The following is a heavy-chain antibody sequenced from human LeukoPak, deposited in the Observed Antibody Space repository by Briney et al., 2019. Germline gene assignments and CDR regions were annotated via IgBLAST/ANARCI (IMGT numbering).Heavy chain of an antibody. CDR1: GFTFSNYG. Sequence: PGGSLRLSCAGAGFTFSNYGMSWVRQAPGKGLGWVSVISRSGTETYHADSVRGRFTISRDNAKNTLYLQMNSLRAEDTAVYYCAKKSPDSSGNPAYDWGQGTLVTVSS. CDR2: ISRSGTET. V-gene: IGHV3-23*01. D-gene: IGHD4-23*01. CDR3: AKKSPDSSGNPAYD. J-gene: IGHJ4*02.